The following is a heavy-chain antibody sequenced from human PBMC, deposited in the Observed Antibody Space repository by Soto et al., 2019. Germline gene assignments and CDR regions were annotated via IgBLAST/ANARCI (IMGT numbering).Heavy chain of an antibody. V-gene: IGHV1-69*01. CDR3: ASSHIVVVTAMPVALDI. J-gene: IGHJ3*02. Sequence: GCRLHTPKKGLEWMGGIIPIFGTANYAQKFQGRVTITADESTSTAYMELSSLRSEDTAVYYCASSHIVVVTAMPVALDIRGQGTIVT. CDR2: IIPIFGTA. D-gene: IGHD2-21*02.